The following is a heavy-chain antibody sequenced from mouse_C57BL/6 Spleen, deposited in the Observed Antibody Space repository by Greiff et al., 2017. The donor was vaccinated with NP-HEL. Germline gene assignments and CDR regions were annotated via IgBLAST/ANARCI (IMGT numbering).Heavy chain of an antibody. V-gene: IGHV1-54*01. CDR1: GYAFTNYL. CDR2: INPGGGGT. Sequence: VQLQQSGAELVRPGTSVKVSCKASGYAFTNYLIEWVKQRPGQGLEWIGVINPGGGGTNYNEKFKGKATLTADKSSSTAYMQLSSLTSEDSAVYFGARDYGYDYDRYFDVWGTGTTVTVSS. J-gene: IGHJ1*03. D-gene: IGHD2-4*01. CDR3: ARDYGYDYDRYFDV.